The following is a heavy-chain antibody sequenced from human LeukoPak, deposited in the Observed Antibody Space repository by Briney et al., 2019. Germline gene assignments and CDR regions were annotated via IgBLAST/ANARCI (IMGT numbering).Heavy chain of an antibody. CDR1: GFTFSSYA. CDR2: ISYDGSNK. D-gene: IGHD1-26*01. J-gene: IGHJ5*02. CDR3: ARPGREWELLVWFDP. V-gene: IGHV3-30-3*01. Sequence: GGSLRLSCAASGFTFSSYAMHWVRQAPGKGLEWVAVISYDGSNKYYADSVKGRFTISRDNSKNTLYLQMNSLRAEDTAVYYCARPGREWELLVWFDPWGQGTLVTVSS.